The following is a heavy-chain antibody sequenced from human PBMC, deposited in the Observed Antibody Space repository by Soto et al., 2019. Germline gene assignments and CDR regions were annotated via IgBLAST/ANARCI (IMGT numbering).Heavy chain of an antibody. CDR3: ARVKKIKNFGVVSYLLAV. V-gene: IGHV1-8*01. CDR2: MNPNSGNT. D-gene: IGHD3-3*01. Sequence: ASVKVSCKASGYTFTNHDINWVRQAPGQGLEWMGWMNPNSGNTGYTQRFQGRVIMTRNTSITTAYMELSSLGSEDTAIYYCARVKKIKNFGVVSYLLAVGPTGTPVPVSS. J-gene: IGHJ6*04. CDR1: GYTFTNHD.